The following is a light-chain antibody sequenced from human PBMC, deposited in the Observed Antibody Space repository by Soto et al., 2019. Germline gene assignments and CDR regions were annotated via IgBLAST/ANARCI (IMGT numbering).Light chain of an antibody. CDR1: QSVGNN. J-gene: IGKJ2*01. V-gene: IGKV3-15*01. CDR2: DAS. Sequence: IVMTQSPATLSVSPGERATLSCRASQSVGNNLAWYQLKPGQAPRLLIFDASTSATGIPARFSGTGSGTGFTLTISSLQSEDFAVYYCQQYNNWYTFGQGTKLEIK. CDR3: QQYNNWYT.